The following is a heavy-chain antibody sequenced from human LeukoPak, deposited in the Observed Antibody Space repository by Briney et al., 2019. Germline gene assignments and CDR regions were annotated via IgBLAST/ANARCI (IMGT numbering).Heavy chain of an antibody. CDR3: ARVNVSGPYYYYYGMDV. J-gene: IGHJ6*02. CDR2: IIPILGIA. D-gene: IGHD6-19*01. Sequence: GASVKVSCKASGGTFSSYAVSWVRQAPGQGLEWMGRIIPILGIANYAQKFQGRVTITADKSTSTAYMELSSLRSEDTAVYYCARVNVSGPYYYYYGMDVWGQGTTVTVSS. CDR1: GGTFSSYA. V-gene: IGHV1-69*04.